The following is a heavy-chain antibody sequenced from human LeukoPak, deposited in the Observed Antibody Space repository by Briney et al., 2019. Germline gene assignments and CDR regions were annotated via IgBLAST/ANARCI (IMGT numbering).Heavy chain of an antibody. CDR3: ARDREYYDYVWGSYRPLRGAFDI. CDR1: GLTFSSYE. J-gene: IGHJ3*02. CDR2: ISSSGSTI. V-gene: IGHV3-48*03. D-gene: IGHD3-16*02. Sequence: PGGSLRLSCAASGLTFSSYEMNWVRQAPGKGLEWVSYISSSGSTIYYADSVKGRFTISRDNAKNSLYLQMNSLRAEDTAVYYCARDREYYDYVWGSYRPLRGAFDIWGQGTMVTVSS.